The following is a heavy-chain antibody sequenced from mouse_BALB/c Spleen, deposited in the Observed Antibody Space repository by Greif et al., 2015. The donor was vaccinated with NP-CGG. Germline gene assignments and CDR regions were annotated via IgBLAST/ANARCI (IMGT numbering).Heavy chain of an antibody. V-gene: IGHV5-6-3*01. J-gene: IGHJ4*01. CDR3: ARAHYYGYEGAMDY. CDR1: GFTFNSYG. D-gene: IGHD1-2*01. Sequence: EVQLQQSGGGLVQPGGSLKLSCAASGFTFNSYGMSWVRLTPDKRLELVATINSNGGSTYYPDSVTGRFTISRDNAKTTLYLQWSSLMSEYTVMHYCARAHYYGYEGAMDYWGLGIS. CDR2: INSNGGST.